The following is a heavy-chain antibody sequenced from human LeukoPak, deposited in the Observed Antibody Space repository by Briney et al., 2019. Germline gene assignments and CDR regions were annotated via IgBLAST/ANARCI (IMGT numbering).Heavy chain of an antibody. CDR1: GYTFTSYA. D-gene: IGHD3-10*01. Sequence: ASVKVSCKASGYTFTSYAMHWVRQAPGQRLEWMGWINTNTGNPTYAQGFTGRFVFSLDTSVSTAYLQISSLKAEDTAVYYCARGSIGAPHHFDYWGQGTLVTVSS. CDR2: INTNTGNP. J-gene: IGHJ4*02. CDR3: ARGSIGAPHHFDY. V-gene: IGHV7-4-1*02.